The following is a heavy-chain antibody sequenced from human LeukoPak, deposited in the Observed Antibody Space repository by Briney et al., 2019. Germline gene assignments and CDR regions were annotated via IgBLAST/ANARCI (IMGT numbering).Heavy chain of an antibody. CDR1: GDSISSSIYY. Sequence: SETLSVTCTVSGDSISSSIYYWGWIRQPPGKGLEWIGSIYYSGSTYQNPSLKSRVTISVDTSKNQFSLQLNSVTPEDTAVYYCARVSRRPYSSSWKMDVWGKGTTVTISS. J-gene: IGHJ6*04. V-gene: IGHV4-39*07. CDR3: ARVSRRPYSSSWKMDV. CDR2: IYYSGST. D-gene: IGHD6-13*01.